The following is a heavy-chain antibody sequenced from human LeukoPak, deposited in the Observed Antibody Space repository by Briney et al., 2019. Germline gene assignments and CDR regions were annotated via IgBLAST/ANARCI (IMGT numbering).Heavy chain of an antibody. CDR2: ISSNGEST. CDR3: VITPRIQLWPADYFDY. J-gene: IGHJ4*02. V-gene: IGHV3-64D*06. D-gene: IGHD5-18*01. Sequence: PGGSLRLSCSVSGFTFSTFAMHWVRQAPGNGLEYVSSISSNGESTHYAGSVKGRFTISRDNSRSTLYLQMSSLRAEDTAVYYCVITPRIQLWPADYFDYWGQGTLVTVSS. CDR1: GFTFSTFA.